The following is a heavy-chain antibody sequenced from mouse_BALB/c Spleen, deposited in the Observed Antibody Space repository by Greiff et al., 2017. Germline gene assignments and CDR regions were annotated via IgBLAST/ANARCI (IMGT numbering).Heavy chain of an antibody. D-gene: IGHD2-1*01. V-gene: IGHV5-9-4*01. Sequence: DVMLVESGGGLVKPGGSLKLSCAASGFTFSSYAMSWVRQSPEKRLEWVAEISSGGSYTYYPDTVTGRFTISRDNAKNTLYLEMSSLRSEDTAMYYCANYGNFYAMDYWGQGTSVTVSS. CDR1: GFTFSSYA. J-gene: IGHJ4*01. CDR2: ISSGGSYT. CDR3: ANYGNFYAMDY.